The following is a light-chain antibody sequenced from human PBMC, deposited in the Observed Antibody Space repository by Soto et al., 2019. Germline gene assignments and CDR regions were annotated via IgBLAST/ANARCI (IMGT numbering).Light chain of an antibody. CDR1: SSDIGYYNY. CDR2: DVN. Sequence: QSALTQPASMSGSPGQSITISCTGTSSDIGYYNYVSWYQQHPGKAPKLMIYDVNYRPSGVSDRFSGSKSGNTASLTISGLQAEDEADYYCSSYASGSTLDVFGTGTKLTVL. J-gene: IGLJ1*01. CDR3: SSYASGSTLDV. V-gene: IGLV2-14*01.